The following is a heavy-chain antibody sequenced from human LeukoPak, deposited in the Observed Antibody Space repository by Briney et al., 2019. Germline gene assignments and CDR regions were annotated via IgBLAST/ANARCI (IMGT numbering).Heavy chain of an antibody. CDR2: IYYSGST. J-gene: IGHJ4*02. CDR3: ARSVKQQLVQGGYYFDY. Sequence: PSETLSLTCTVSGGSISSSSYYWGWIRQPPGKGLEWIGSIYYSGSTYYNPSLKSRVTISVDTSKNQFSLKLSSVTAADTAVYYCARSVKQQLVQGGYYFDYWGQGTLVTVSS. CDR1: GGSISSSSYY. V-gene: IGHV4-39*01. D-gene: IGHD6-13*01.